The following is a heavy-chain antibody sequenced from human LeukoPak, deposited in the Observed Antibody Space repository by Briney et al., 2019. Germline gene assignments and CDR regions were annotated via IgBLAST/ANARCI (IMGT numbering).Heavy chain of an antibody. CDR1: GFIFSNYG. D-gene: IGHD6-13*01. V-gene: IGHV3-30*02. Sequence: GGSLRLSCAASGFIFSNYGMHWVRQAPGKGPEWVAFIRYDGSDKYYVDSVKDRFTISRDNSKNTVYLQMNSLRTEDTAVYHCARDLGSSWPDAFDIWGQGTMVTISS. CDR3: ARDLGSSWPDAFDI. J-gene: IGHJ3*02. CDR2: IRYDGSDK.